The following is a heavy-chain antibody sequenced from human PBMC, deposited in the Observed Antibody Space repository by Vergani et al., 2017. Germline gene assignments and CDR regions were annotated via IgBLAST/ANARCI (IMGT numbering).Heavy chain of an antibody. V-gene: IGHV4-38-2*01. D-gene: IGHD3-10*01. Sequence: QVQLLESGPGLLKPSETLSLTCSVSGYSITSGYYWGWIRQPPGRGLEWIGSIYHTGSAYYNPSLKSRVTVSVDKSMNQVSLMLNSVTAADTAVYYCVRTVALWFGETKDGGWFDPWGQGTLVTVTS. CDR2: IYHTGSA. CDR3: VRTVALWFGETKDGGWFDP. CDR1: GYSITSGYY. J-gene: IGHJ5*02.